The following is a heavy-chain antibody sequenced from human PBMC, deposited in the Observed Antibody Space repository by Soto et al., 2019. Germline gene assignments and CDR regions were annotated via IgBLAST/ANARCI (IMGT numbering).Heavy chain of an antibody. Sequence: GSLRLACAASGFTFTNYYMSWVRQAQGKGLEWVANINEDGSERYYVDSVKGRFTVSRENAKNSLYLQMNSLRAEDTAIYYCAKWGGGGSDYWGQGSLVTVSS. CDR2: INEDGSER. CDR1: GFTFTNYY. J-gene: IGHJ4*02. CDR3: AKWGGGGSDY. V-gene: IGHV3-7*01. D-gene: IGHD1-26*01.